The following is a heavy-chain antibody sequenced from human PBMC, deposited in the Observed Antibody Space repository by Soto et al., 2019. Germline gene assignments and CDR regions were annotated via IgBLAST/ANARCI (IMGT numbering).Heavy chain of an antibody. J-gene: IGHJ4*02. Sequence: SETLSRTCTVAGGCISRGDYYWSLIHQPPGKGLEWMGYIYYSGSTYYNPSLKSRVTISVDTSKNQFSLKLSSVTAADTAVYYCASDSGGDTAVFDYWRQGTPVTVYS. CDR3: ASDSGGDTAVFDY. CDR2: IYYSGST. D-gene: IGHD6-19*01. V-gene: IGHV4-30-4*01. CDR1: GGCISRGDYY.